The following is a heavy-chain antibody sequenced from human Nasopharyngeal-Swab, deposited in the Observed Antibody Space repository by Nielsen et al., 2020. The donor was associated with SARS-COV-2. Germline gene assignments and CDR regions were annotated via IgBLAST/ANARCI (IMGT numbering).Heavy chain of an antibody. D-gene: IGHD2-15*01. CDR3: ARQDCSGGSCYSPYWFDP. CDR2: IYYSGST. Sequence: SKTLSLTCTVSGGSISSSSYYWGWIRQPPGKGLEWIGSIYYSGSTYYNPSLKSRVTISVDTSKNQFSLKLSSVTAADTAVYYCARQDCSGGSCYSPYWFDPWGQGTLVTVSS. CDR1: GGSISSSSYY. J-gene: IGHJ5*02. V-gene: IGHV4-39*01.